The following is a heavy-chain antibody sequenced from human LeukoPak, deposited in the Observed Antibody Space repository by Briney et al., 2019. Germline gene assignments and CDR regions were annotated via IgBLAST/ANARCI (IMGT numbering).Heavy chain of an antibody. Sequence: ASVKVSCKASGYTFTGYYMHWVRQAPGQGLEWMGWINPNSGDTNYAQKFQGRVTMTRDTSIGTAYVELNRLRSDDTAVYYCARDNSGGSTWWFDPWGQGTLVTVSS. CDR2: INPNSGDT. CDR1: GYTFTGYY. D-gene: IGHD2-15*01. CDR3: ARDNSGGSTWWFDP. V-gene: IGHV1-2*02. J-gene: IGHJ5*02.